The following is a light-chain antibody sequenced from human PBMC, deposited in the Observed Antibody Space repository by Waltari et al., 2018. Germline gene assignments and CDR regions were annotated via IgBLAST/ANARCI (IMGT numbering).Light chain of an antibody. CDR3: QQYNSYSMWT. CDR1: HSIVSW. J-gene: IGKJ1*01. Sequence: DIQITLSPSTLSASVGDRVTITCRASHSIVSWVAWYQQKPGKAPRVVMYKASSLESGVPSRFSGSESGTEFTLTITSLQPDDFATYYCQQYNSYSMWTFGQGTKVEVK. V-gene: IGKV1-5*03. CDR2: KAS.